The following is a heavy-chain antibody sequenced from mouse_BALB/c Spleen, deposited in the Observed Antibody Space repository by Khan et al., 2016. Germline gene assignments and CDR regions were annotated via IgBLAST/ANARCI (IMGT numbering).Heavy chain of an antibody. CDR2: ILTGSDTD. CDR1: GYTFSSYW. Sequence: QVQLQQSGAELMKPGASVRISCKTTGYTFSSYWIEWVKERPGHGLEWGGEILTGSDTDNYNENFKGKAALTADTSSNTAYMQLSSLTSEDSAVHSGARACYVNYECMGYWGQGTSVTVSS. CDR3: ARACYVNYECMGY. J-gene: IGHJ4*01. D-gene: IGHD2-10*01. V-gene: IGHV1-9*01.